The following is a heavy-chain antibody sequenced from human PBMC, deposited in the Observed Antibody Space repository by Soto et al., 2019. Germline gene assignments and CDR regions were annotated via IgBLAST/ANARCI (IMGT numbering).Heavy chain of an antibody. Sequence: QITLKESGPPLVKPTQTLTLTCTVSGFSLTTSGVGVGWIRQPPGKAPEWLALIYWDGIERYSPSLRSRLTITMDTSKNQVVLTMPTMDPVDTATYYCAHSPCSGGTCYLFDHWGQGTPVIVSS. V-gene: IGHV2-5*02. J-gene: IGHJ4*02. CDR2: IYWDGIE. CDR3: AHSPCSGGTCYLFDH. CDR1: GFSLTTSGVG. D-gene: IGHD2-15*01.